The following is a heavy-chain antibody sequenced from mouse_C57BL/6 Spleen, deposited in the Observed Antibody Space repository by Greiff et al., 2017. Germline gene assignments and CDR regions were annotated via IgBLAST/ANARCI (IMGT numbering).Heavy chain of an antibody. CDR2: IYPGDGDT. D-gene: IGHD2-3*01. V-gene: IGHV1-82*01. CDR3: ALYDGYWTCY. J-gene: IGHJ2*01. Sequence: VVKPGASVKISCKASGYAFSSSWMNWVKQRPGKGLEWIGRIYPGDGDTNYNGKFKGKATLTADKSSSTAYMQLSSLTSEDSAVYFCALYDGYWTCYWGQGTTLTVSS. CDR1: GYAFSSSW.